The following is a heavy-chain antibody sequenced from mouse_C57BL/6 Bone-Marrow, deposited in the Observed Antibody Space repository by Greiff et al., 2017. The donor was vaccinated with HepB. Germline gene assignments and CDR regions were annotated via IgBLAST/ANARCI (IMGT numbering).Heavy chain of an antibody. CDR2: INPNYGTT. J-gene: IGHJ4*01. V-gene: IGHV1-39*01. CDR3: AREERGRYSNSGY. CDR1: GYSFTDYN. Sequence: EVKLMESGPELVKPGASVKISCKASGYSFTDYNMNWVKQSNGKSLEWIGVINPNYGTTSYNQKFKGKATLTVDQSSSTAYMQLNSLTSEDSAVYYCAREERGRYSNSGYWGQGTSVTVSS. D-gene: IGHD3-1*01.